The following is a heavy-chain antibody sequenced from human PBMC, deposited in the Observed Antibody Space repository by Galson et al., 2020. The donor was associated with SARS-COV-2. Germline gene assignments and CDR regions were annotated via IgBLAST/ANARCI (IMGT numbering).Heavy chain of an antibody. Sequence: ASVKVSCKVSGYTLTELHMHWVRQAPGKGLEWMGIINPSGGSTSYAQKFQGRVTMTRDTSTSTVYMELSSLRSADTAVYYCARSYVTTRPIDYWGQGTLVTVSS. V-gene: IGHV1-46*01. CDR1: GYTLTELH. CDR3: ARSYVTTRPIDY. J-gene: IGHJ4*02. CDR2: INPSGGST. D-gene: IGHD6-6*01.